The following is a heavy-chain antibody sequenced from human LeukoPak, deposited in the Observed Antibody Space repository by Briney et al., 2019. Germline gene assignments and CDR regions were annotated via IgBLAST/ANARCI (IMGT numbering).Heavy chain of an antibody. J-gene: IGHJ4*02. D-gene: IGHD6-13*01. Sequence: ASVNVSCKASGYTFTSYYMHWVRQAPGQGLGWMGIINTSGASTSYAQKFQGRVTMTRDTSTSTVYMELSSLRSEDAAVYYCARSYRAAAGSGVDHWGQGTLVTVSS. CDR2: INTSGAST. CDR1: GYTFTSYY. CDR3: ARSYRAAAGSGVDH. V-gene: IGHV1-46*01.